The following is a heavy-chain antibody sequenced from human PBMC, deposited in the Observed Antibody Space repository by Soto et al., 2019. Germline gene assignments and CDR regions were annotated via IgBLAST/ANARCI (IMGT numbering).Heavy chain of an antibody. J-gene: IGHJ6*02. CDR3: ARDGIRSGCSYGYYYYGMDV. CDR2: ISSSSSTI. CDR1: GFTFSSYS. D-gene: IGHD5-18*01. Sequence: GGSLRLSCAASGFTFSSYSMNWVRQAPGKGLEWVSYISSSSSTIYYADSVEGRFTISRDNAKNSLYLQMNSLRDEDTAVYYCARDGIRSGCSYGYYYYGMDVWGQGTTVTVSS. V-gene: IGHV3-48*02.